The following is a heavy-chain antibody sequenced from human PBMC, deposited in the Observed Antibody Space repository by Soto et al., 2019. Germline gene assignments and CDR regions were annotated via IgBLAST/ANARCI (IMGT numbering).Heavy chain of an antibody. CDR2: TNTDGTAT. CDR1: GFTFSAYL. Sequence: VGSLILSCAASGFTFSAYLMHWVRQAPGKGLVWVSRTNTDGTATTYADSVEGRFTISRDNAKNMLYLQMNSLRAEDTAVYYCTRGHYYGMDVWGQGTTVTVSS. CDR3: TRGHYYGMDV. J-gene: IGHJ6*02. V-gene: IGHV3-74*03.